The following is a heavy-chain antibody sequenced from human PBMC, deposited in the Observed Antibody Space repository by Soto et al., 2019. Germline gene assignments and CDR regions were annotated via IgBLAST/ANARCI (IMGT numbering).Heavy chain of an antibody. J-gene: IGHJ5*02. CDR1: GYSFTNND. V-gene: IGHV1-8*01. Sequence: ASVKVSCKASGYSFTNNDVSWVRQATGQGLEWMGWMNPGSGDTGYAQKFQGRVTMTRDISTATDYMELSSLTSDDTATYYCARMATFGSLNWFDPWGQGTLVTVSS. CDR2: MNPGSGDT. CDR3: ARMATFGSLNWFDP. D-gene: IGHD3-16*01.